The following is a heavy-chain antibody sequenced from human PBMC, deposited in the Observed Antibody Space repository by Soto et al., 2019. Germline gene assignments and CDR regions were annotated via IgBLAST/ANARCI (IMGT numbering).Heavy chain of an antibody. Sequence: QVQLVESGGGLVKPGGSLRLSCAASGFTFSDYYMSWIRQAPGKGLEWVSYISSSGTTIFYADSLRGRFTISRDNAKKSLYLQMNSLSGEDTAVYYCAREPSNWNYCFDYWGQGTLVTVSS. D-gene: IGHD1-7*01. CDR2: ISSSGTTI. CDR1: GFTFSDYY. CDR3: AREPSNWNYCFDY. V-gene: IGHV3-11*01. J-gene: IGHJ4*02.